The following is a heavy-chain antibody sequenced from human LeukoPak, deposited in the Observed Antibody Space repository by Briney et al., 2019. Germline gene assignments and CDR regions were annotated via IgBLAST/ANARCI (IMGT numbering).Heavy chain of an antibody. D-gene: IGHD4-17*01. CDR2: INHSGST. J-gene: IGHJ4*02. Sequence: SETLSPTCAVDGGSFSGYYWSWIRQPPRKGLEWIGEINHSGSTNYNPSLKSRVTISVDTSKNQFSLKLSSVTAADTAVYYCASGYGERQTTYWGQGTLVTVSS. CDR1: GGSFSGYY. V-gene: IGHV4-34*01. CDR3: ASGYGERQTTY.